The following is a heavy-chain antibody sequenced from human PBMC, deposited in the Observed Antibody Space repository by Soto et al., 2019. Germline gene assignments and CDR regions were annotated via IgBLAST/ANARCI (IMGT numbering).Heavy chain of an antibody. Sequence: GGSLRLSCAASGFTFSSYAMSWVRQAPGKGLEWVSAISGSGGSTYYADSVKGRFTIPRDNSRNTLYLQMNSLRAEDTAVYYCAKDLALYSSSWYLDYWGQGTLVTVSS. J-gene: IGHJ4*02. D-gene: IGHD6-13*01. CDR3: AKDLALYSSSWYLDY. CDR1: GFTFSSYA. V-gene: IGHV3-23*01. CDR2: ISGSGGST.